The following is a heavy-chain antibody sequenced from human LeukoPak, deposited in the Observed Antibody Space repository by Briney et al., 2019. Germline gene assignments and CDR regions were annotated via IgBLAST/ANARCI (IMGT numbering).Heavy chain of an antibody. Sequence: PGGSLRLSCAASGFTFSSYGMHWVRQAPGKGLEWVAVIWYDGSNKYYADSVKGRFTISRDNSKNTLYLQMNSLRAEDTAVYYCARDKTAGSNGMDVWGQGTTVTVSS. CDR3: ARDKTAGSNGMDV. CDR1: GFTFSSYG. D-gene: IGHD3-10*01. J-gene: IGHJ6*02. V-gene: IGHV3-33*01. CDR2: IWYDGSNK.